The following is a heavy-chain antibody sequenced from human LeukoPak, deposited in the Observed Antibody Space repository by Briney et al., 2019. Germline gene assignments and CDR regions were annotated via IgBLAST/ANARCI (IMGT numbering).Heavy chain of an antibody. CDR3: ARDLDYRGFIQLWLGAFDI. CDR1: GLIFSSYA. Sequence: GSLRLSCAASGLIFSSYAMHWVRQAPGKGLEWVAVISYDGSNEYYADSVKGRFTISRDNSKNTLYLQMNSLRAEDTAVYYCARDLDYRGFIQLWLGAFDIWGQGTMVTVSS. V-gene: IGHV3-30*04. J-gene: IGHJ3*02. D-gene: IGHD5-18*01. CDR2: ISYDGSNE.